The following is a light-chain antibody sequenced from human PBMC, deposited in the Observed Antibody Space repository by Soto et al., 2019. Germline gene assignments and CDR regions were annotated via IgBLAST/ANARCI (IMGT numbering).Light chain of an antibody. CDR1: SSDVGGYNY. CDR3: SSYTSSSTGYV. Sequence: QSVLTQPASVSGSPGQSITISCTGTSSDVGGYNYVPWYQQHPGKAPKLMIYEVSNRPSGVSNRFSGSKSGNTASLTISGLQAEDEADYYCSSYTSSSTGYVFGTGTKAPS. CDR2: EVS. J-gene: IGLJ1*01. V-gene: IGLV2-14*01.